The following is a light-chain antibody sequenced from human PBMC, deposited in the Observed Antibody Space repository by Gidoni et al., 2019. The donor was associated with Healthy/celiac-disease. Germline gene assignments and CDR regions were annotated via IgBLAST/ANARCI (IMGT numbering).Light chain of an antibody. Sequence: DIQMTQSPSSLSASVGDRVTITCRASQSISSYLNWYQQKPGKAPKLLIYAAPSLQSGVPSRFSGSGSGTDFTLTISSLQPEDFATYYCQQSYSTPPRTFXQXTKVEIK. CDR1: QSISSY. V-gene: IGKV1-39*01. CDR2: AAP. CDR3: QQSYSTPPRT. J-gene: IGKJ1*01.